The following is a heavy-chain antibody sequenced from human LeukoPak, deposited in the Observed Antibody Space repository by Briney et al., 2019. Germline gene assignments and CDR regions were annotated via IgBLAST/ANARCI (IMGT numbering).Heavy chain of an antibody. CDR2: ISYDGSNK. V-gene: IGHV3-30*04. J-gene: IGHJ4*02. D-gene: IGHD5-18*01. Sequence: GGSLRLSCAASGFTFSSYAMHWVRQAPGKGLEWVAVISYDGSNKYYADSVKGRFTISRDNSKNTLYLQMNSLRAKDTAAYYCARGGYSYGPTTKLVWGQGALVTVSS. CDR1: GFTFSSYA. CDR3: ARGGYSYGPTTKLV.